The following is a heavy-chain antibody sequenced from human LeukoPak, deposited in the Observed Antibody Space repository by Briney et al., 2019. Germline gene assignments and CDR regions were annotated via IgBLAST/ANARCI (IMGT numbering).Heavy chain of an antibody. CDR3: ASNPYVTFYSMDV. CDR2: INSISGGT. V-gene: IGHV1-2*02. D-gene: IGHD3-10*02. CDR1: GYTFTSYY. J-gene: IGHJ6*02. Sequence: ASVKVSCKASGYTFTSYYMHWVRQAPGQGLEWMGWINSISGGTHYAQKFQGRVTMTSDTSISTAYMELSRLRYDDTAVYYCASNPYVTFYSMDVWGRGTTVTVSS.